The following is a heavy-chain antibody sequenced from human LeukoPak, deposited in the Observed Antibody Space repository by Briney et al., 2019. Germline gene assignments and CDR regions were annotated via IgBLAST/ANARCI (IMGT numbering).Heavy chain of an antibody. CDR1: GYTFTDYF. CDR3: AKGSGSYWYFDL. V-gene: IGHV1-2*02. CDR2: INPNSGAT. Sequence: ASVKVSCKASGYTFTDYFMHWVRQAPGQGLEWMGWINPNSGATMYAQKFQDRVTMIRDTSISTAYMELSRLRSDDTAVYYCAKGSGSYWYFDLWGRGTLVTVSS. J-gene: IGHJ2*01. D-gene: IGHD2-15*01.